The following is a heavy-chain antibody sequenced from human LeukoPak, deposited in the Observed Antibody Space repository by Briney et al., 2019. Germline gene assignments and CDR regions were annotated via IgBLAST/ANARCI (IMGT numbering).Heavy chain of an antibody. CDR3: AKSNGYGLVDI. J-gene: IGHJ3*02. Sequence: SETLSLTCAVYGGSFSGYYWGWIRQPPGKGLEWIGNIFYSGSTYYSPSLKSRVTISLDTSRNQFSLKLYSVTAADTAVYYCAKSNGYGLVDIWGQGTMVTVSS. CDR1: GGSFSGYY. D-gene: IGHD3-10*01. V-gene: IGHV4-34*12. CDR2: IFYSGST.